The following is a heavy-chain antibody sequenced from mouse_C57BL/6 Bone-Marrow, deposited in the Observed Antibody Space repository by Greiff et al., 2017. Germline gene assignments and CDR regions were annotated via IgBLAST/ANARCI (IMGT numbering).Heavy chain of an antibody. D-gene: IGHD4-1*01. Sequence: QVQLQQSGAELVRPGTSVKMSCKASGYTFTNYWIGWAKQRPGHGLEWIGDIYPGGGYTNYNEKFKGKAALTADKSSSTAYMQFSSLTSEDSAIYYCARKTGGFWYFDVWGTGTTVTVSS. CDR1: GYTFTNYW. J-gene: IGHJ1*03. V-gene: IGHV1-63*01. CDR3: ARKTGGFWYFDV. CDR2: IYPGGGYT.